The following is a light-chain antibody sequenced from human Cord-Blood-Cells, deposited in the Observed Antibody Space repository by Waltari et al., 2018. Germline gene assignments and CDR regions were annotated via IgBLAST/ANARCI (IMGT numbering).Light chain of an antibody. Sequence: QSALTQPASVSGSPGKSTTTSCTGHSSDVGTSNLVSWDQQHPGKAPKLMIYEGSKRPSGVSNRFSGSKSGNTASLTISGLQAEDEADYYCCSYAGSSTFVVFGGGTKLTVL. CDR1: SSDVGTSNL. CDR3: CSYAGSSTFVV. V-gene: IGLV2-23*03. J-gene: IGLJ2*01. CDR2: EGS.